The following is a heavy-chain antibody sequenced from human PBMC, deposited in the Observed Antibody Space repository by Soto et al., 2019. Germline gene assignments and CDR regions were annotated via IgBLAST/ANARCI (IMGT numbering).Heavy chain of an antibody. Sequence: QVQLQESGPGLVKPSGTLSLTCAVSGGSISSSNWWSWVRQPPGKGLEWIGEIYHSGSTNYNPSLTSRVTISVDKTKDQFSLKLSSVTAADTAVYYCARVAAADIEYYFDYWGQGTLVTVSS. J-gene: IGHJ4*02. CDR2: IYHSGST. CDR1: GGSISSSNW. CDR3: ARVAAADIEYYFDY. V-gene: IGHV4-4*02. D-gene: IGHD6-13*01.